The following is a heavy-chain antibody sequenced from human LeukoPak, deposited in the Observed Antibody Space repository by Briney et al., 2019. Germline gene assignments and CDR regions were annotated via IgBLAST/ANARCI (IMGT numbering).Heavy chain of an antibody. Sequence: GGSLRLSCAASGFTFRSYGMHWVRQAPGKGLEWVALISFDGSEEYYVDSVKGRFTISRDNSKNTLYLQMNSLRAEDTAVYYCAKDGITSDAFDIWGQGTMVTVSS. CDR1: GFTFRSYG. CDR2: ISFDGSEE. CDR3: AKDGITSDAFDI. V-gene: IGHV3-30*18. J-gene: IGHJ3*02. D-gene: IGHD3-10*01.